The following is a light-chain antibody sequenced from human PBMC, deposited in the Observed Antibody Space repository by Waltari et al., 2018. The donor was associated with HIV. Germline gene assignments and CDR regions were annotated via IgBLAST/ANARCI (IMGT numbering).Light chain of an antibody. CDR3: QQFGSSRFT. CDR1: QSVSSTY. Sequence: EIVLTQSPGSLSLSPGERATLFCRASQSVSSTYFSWYQQRPGQAPRLLIYGASSRATGIPDRFIGSGSGTDFTLTISRLEPEDFAVYYCQQFGSSRFTFGPGTKVDIK. J-gene: IGKJ3*01. CDR2: GAS. V-gene: IGKV3-20*01.